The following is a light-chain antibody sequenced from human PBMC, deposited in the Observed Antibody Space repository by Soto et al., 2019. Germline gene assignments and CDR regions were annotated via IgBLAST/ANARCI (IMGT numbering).Light chain of an antibody. CDR3: QQYNNWPFT. CDR1: QSVSSN. Sequence: EIVMTQSPATLSVSPGERATLSCRASQSVSSNLAWYQQKPGQAPRLLIYGASTRATGIPARFSGSGSGTEFTLTISSLQSEDFAVYYCQQYNNWPFTFGGVTKVDIK. V-gene: IGKV3-15*01. J-gene: IGKJ4*01. CDR2: GAS.